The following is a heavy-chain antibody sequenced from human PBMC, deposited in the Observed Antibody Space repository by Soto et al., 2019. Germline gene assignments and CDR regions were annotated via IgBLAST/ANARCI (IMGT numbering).Heavy chain of an antibody. CDR1: GFTFSSFG. D-gene: IGHD3-16*01. V-gene: IGHV3-30*18. CDR2: ISYDGSNK. CDR3: AKGGHIDY. Sequence: GESLRLSCAASGFTFSSFGMLWVRQAPGKGLEWVAVISYDGSNKYYADSVKGRFTISRDNAKNSLYLQMNSLRVEDTAVYYCAKGGHIDYCGQGTLVTVSS. J-gene: IGHJ4*02.